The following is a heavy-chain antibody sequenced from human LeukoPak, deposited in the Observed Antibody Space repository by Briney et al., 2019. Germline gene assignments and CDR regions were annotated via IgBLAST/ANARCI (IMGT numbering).Heavy chain of an antibody. Sequence: ASVEVSCKASGYTFTGYYMHWVRQAPGQGLEWMGWINPNSGGTNYAQKFQGRVTMTRDTSISTAYMELSRLRSDDTAVYYCAKDSACSGGSCYSDYWGQGTLVTVSS. CDR1: GYTFTGYY. V-gene: IGHV1-2*02. D-gene: IGHD2-15*01. CDR3: AKDSACSGGSCYSDY. CDR2: INPNSGGT. J-gene: IGHJ4*02.